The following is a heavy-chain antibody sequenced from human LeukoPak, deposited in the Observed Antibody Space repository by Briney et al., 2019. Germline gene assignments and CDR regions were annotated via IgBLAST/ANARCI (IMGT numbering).Heavy chain of an antibody. CDR1: GFTFSGYW. CDR2: IKQDGGEK. V-gene: IGHV3-7*01. Sequence: GGSLTLSCAASGFTFSGYWMSWLRQAPGKGLEWVANIKQDGGEKYYVDSVKGRFTISRDNAKDSLYLQMNSLRAEDTAVYYCARDRGFGQADVWGKGTTVTVSS. J-gene: IGHJ6*04. CDR3: ARDRGFGQADV. D-gene: IGHD3-10*01.